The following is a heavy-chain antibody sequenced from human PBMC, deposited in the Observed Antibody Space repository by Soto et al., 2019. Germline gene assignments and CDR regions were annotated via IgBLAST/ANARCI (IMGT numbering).Heavy chain of an antibody. CDR1: NYSISSGYY. Sequence: SETLSLTCAVSNYSISSGYYWGWIRQPPEKGLKYIGSIFHTGSTYYNPSLKSRVIISVDTSKNQFSLRLNSLTAADTAVYFCARVEAAKFFAHWGQGTLVTVSS. D-gene: IGHD2-15*01. CDR3: ARVEAAKFFAH. V-gene: IGHV4-38-2*01. CDR2: IFHTGST. J-gene: IGHJ4*02.